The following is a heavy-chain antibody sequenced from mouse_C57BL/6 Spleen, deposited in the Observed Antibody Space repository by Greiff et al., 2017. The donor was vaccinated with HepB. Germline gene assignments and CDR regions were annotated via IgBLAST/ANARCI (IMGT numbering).Heavy chain of an antibody. J-gene: IGHJ4*01. Sequence: VMLVESGPGLVAPSQSLSITCTVSGFSLTSYAISWVRQPPGKGLEWLGVIWTGGGTNYNSALKSRLSISKDNSKSQVFLKMNSLQTDDTARYYCARNIRTITTVVGMDYYAMDYWGQGTSVTVSS. CDR2: IWTGGGT. CDR1: GFSLTSYA. D-gene: IGHD1-1*01. V-gene: IGHV2-9-1*01. CDR3: ARNIRTITTVVGMDYYAMDY.